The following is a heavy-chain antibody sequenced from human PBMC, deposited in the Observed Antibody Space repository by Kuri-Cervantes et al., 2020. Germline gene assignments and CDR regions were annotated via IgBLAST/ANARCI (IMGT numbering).Heavy chain of an antibody. J-gene: IGHJ4*02. CDR3: ARESYGSGSPTNY. Sequence: WGSLRLSCAASGFTFSSYGMHWVRQAPGKGLEWVAVIWYDGSNKYYADSVKGRFTISRDNSKNTLYLQMNSLRAEDTAVYYCARESYGSGSPTNYWGQGTLVTVSS. CDR1: GFTFSSYG. D-gene: IGHD3-10*01. CDR2: IWYDGSNK. V-gene: IGHV3-33*01.